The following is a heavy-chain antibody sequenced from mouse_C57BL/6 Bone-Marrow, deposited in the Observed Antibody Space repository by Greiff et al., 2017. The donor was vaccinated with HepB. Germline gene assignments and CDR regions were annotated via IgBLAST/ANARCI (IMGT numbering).Heavy chain of an antibody. CDR3: ARYYDYDPFAY. J-gene: IGHJ3*01. D-gene: IGHD2-4*01. Sequence: EVKLMESGGGLVQPGGSLSLSCAASGFTFTDYYMSWVRQPPGKALEWLGFIRNKANGYTTEYSASVKGRFTISRDNSQNILYLPMNALRAEDSATYYCARYYDYDPFAYWGQGTLVTVSA. CDR1: GFTFTDYY. V-gene: IGHV7-3*01. CDR2: IRNKANGYTT.